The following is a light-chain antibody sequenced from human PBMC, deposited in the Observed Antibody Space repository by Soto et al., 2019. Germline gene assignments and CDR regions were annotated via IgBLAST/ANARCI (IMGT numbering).Light chain of an antibody. V-gene: IGLV2-14*03. J-gene: IGLJ1*01. CDR1: SNDVGGYKY. CDR3: SSYSSNNILSYV. CDR2: EVN. Sequence: QSALTQPASVSGAPGQSITISCTGPSNDVGGYKYVSWYQQRPGTAPKLIMFEVNNRPSGVSDRFSGSRSANTASLTISGLQAQDEADYYCSSYSSNNILSYVFGTGTK.